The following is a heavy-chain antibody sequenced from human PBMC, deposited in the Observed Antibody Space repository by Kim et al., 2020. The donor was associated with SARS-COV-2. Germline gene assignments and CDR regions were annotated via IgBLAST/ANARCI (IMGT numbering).Heavy chain of an antibody. D-gene: IGHD3-3*01. CDR2: IYTSGST. CDR1: GGSISSYY. V-gene: IGHV4-4*07. Sequence: SETLSLTCTVSGGSISSYYWSWIRQPAGKGLEWIGRIYTSGSTNYNPSLKSRVTMSVDTSKNQFSLKLSSVTAADTAVYYCAREGGRDYDFWSGYYGPGWFDPWGQGTLVTVSS. CDR3: AREGGRDYDFWSGYYGPGWFDP. J-gene: IGHJ5*02.